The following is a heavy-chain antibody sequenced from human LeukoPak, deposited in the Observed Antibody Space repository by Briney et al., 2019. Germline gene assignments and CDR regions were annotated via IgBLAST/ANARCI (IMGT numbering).Heavy chain of an antibody. CDR2: IYHSGDT. V-gene: IGHV4-38-2*02. D-gene: IGHD3-3*01. CDR3: ARTYYDFWSGYKYYFDY. J-gene: IGHJ4*02. CDR1: GYSVSSGYY. Sequence: SETLSLTCTVSGYSVSSGYYWGWIRPPPGKGLEWIASIYHSGDTYYNPSLRSRVTISVDTSKNQFSLKLSSVTAADTAVYYCARTYYDFWSGYKYYFDYWGQGTLVTVSS.